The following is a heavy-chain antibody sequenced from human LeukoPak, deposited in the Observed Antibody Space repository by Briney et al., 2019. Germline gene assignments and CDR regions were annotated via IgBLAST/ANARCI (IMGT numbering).Heavy chain of an antibody. CDR3: ARGDSGYEPPYYYYYMDV. CDR2: INPNSGGT. D-gene: IGHD5-12*01. CDR1: GYTFTGYY. J-gene: IGHJ6*03. Sequence: GASVKVSCKASGYTFTGYYMHWVRQAPGQGLEWMGWINPNSGGTNYAQKFQGRVTMTRDTSISTAYMELSRLRSDDTAVYYCARGDSGYEPPYYYYYMDVWGKGTTVTVSS. V-gene: IGHV1-2*02.